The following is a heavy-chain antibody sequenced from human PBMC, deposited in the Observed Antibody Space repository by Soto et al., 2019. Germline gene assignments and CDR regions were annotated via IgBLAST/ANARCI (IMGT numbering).Heavy chain of an antibody. CDR2: ISYDGSNE. CDR1: GFTFSSYA. J-gene: IGHJ5*02. CDR3: ANGPTGPTSSWFDT. D-gene: IGHD1-7*01. Sequence: GGSLRLSCAASGFTFSSYAMSWVRQAPGKGLEWVSAISYDGSNEYYADSVRGRFTISRDNAKNTLYLQMNSLRTEDMAVYYCANGPTGPTSSWFDTWGQGPLVTVSP. V-gene: IGHV3-30*18.